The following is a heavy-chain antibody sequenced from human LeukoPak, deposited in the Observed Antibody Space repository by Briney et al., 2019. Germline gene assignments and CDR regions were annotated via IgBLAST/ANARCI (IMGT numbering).Heavy chain of an antibody. CDR2: IYYSGST. V-gene: IGHV4-39*01. J-gene: IGHJ6*02. Sequence: SEILSLTCTVSGGSISSYYWGWIRQPPGKGLEWIGSIYYSGSTYYNPSLKSRVTISVDTSKNQFSLKLSSVTAADTAVYYCARRSRIVGATYYYYGMDVWGQGTTVTVSS. D-gene: IGHD1-26*01. CDR1: GGSISSYY. CDR3: ARRSRIVGATYYYYGMDV.